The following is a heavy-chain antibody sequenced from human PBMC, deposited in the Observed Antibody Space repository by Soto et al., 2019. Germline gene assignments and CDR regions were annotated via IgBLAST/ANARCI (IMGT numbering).Heavy chain of an antibody. CDR2: INPDNGNT. Sequence: ASVKVSCKASGYTFTRYTMNWVRQAPGQRLEWMGWINPDNGNTKSSQKFQDRVIITRDTSISTAYMELSRLRSDDTAVYYCAVSHYCSGGDCTTQSLYYFDYWGQGTVVTVSS. CDR3: AVSHYCSGGDCTTQSLYYFDY. D-gene: IGHD2-15*01. V-gene: IGHV1-3*01. J-gene: IGHJ4*02. CDR1: GYTFTRYT.